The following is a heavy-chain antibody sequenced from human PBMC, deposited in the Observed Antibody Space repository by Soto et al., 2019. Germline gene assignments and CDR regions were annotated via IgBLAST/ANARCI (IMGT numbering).Heavy chain of an antibody. D-gene: IGHD6-19*01. CDR2: IYYSGST. CDR1: GGSISSSSYY. V-gene: IGHV4-39*01. Sequence: SETPSLTCTVSGGSISSSSYYWGWIRQPPGKGLEWIGSIYYSGSTYYNPSLKSRVTISVDTSKNQFSLKLSSVTAADTAVYYCARKWARQWLGRDWFDPWGQGTLVTVSS. CDR3: ARKWARQWLGRDWFDP. J-gene: IGHJ5*02.